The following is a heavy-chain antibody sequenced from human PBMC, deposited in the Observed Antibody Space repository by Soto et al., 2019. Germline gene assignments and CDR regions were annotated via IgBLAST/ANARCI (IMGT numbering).Heavy chain of an antibody. CDR3: ARGGSWYET. Sequence: QVQLVQSGAEVKRSGASVKVSCKASGSRFTAHFMHWVRQAPGQGLEWMGWINPNSGDTNYSPKFQGRGTMTRDTSTVTVYMELRSLTSHDTAVYYCARGGSWYETWGQGTRVAVSS. J-gene: IGHJ5*02. CDR2: INPNSGDT. V-gene: IGHV1-2*02. CDR1: GSRFTAHF. D-gene: IGHD6-13*01.